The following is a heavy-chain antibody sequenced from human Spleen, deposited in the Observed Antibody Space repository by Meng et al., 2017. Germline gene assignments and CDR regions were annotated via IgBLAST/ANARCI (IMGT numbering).Heavy chain of an antibody. CDR3: ARDGPHYDVDY. CDR2: ITSDGSNK. J-gene: IGHJ4*02. V-gene: IGHV3-33*01. Sequence: VRLVGSGGGVVQPGRSLRLSCTTSGFTFSSYGMHWVRQAPGKGLQWVAIITSDGSNKYYADSVKGRFTISRDNSKNTLYLQINSLRAEDTAVYFCARDGPHYDVDYWGQGTLVTVSS. CDR1: GFTFSSYG. D-gene: IGHD5-12*01.